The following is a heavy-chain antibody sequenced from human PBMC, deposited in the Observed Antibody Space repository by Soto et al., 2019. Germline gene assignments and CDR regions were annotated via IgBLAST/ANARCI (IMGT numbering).Heavy chain of an antibody. CDR3: AKDAYSGSYNDY. J-gene: IGHJ4*02. D-gene: IGHD1-26*01. Sequence: WWSLRLSCAASGFTFSSNAMNWFRQAPGKGLEWVSGISSSGGSTYYADSVKGRFTISRDNSKNTLYLQMNSLRAEDTAIYYCAKDAYSGSYNDYWGQGTLVTVSS. CDR1: GFTFSSNA. V-gene: IGHV3-23*01. CDR2: ISSSGGST.